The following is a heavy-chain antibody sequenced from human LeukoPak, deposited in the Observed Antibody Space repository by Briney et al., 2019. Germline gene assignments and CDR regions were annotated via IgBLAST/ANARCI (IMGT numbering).Heavy chain of an antibody. V-gene: IGHV4-39*01. CDR3: ARTHPSTVTSFDY. Sequence: VKPSETLSLTCTVSGASISSSTYYCGWIRQPPGKGLEWIGSIYYSGTTYSNPSLKSRVTISVDTSKNQFSLRLTSVTAADTAVYYCARTHPSTVTSFDYWGQGTLVTVSS. CDR2: IYYSGTT. D-gene: IGHD4-17*01. J-gene: IGHJ4*02. CDR1: GASISSSTYY.